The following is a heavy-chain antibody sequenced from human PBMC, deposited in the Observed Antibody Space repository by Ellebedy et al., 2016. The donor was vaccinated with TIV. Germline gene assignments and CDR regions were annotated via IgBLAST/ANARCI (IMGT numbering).Heavy chain of an antibody. Sequence: GESLKISCAASGFTFSDYYMSWIRQAPGKGLEWVSYSTSSGSTIYYADSVKGRFTISRDNAKNSLYLEMNSLRAEDTAVYYCAREGDTAMVHGMDVWGQGTTVTVSS. D-gene: IGHD5-18*01. CDR1: GFTFSDYY. CDR3: AREGDTAMVHGMDV. J-gene: IGHJ6*02. CDR2: STSSGSTI. V-gene: IGHV3-11*01.